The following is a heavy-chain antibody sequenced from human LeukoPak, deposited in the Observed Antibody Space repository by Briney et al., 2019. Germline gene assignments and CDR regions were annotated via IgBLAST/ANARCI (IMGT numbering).Heavy chain of an antibody. Sequence: GGSLRLSCAASGFAFSSYAMTWVRQAPGKGLEWVSAISGSGGSTWYADSVRGRFTISRDNSKNTMYLQMNSLRADDTAVYYCAKGVSGVGVPVHLDYWGQGTLVTVSS. CDR1: GFAFSSYA. V-gene: IGHV3-23*01. CDR2: ISGSGGST. CDR3: AKGVSGVGVPVHLDY. D-gene: IGHD1-26*01. J-gene: IGHJ4*02.